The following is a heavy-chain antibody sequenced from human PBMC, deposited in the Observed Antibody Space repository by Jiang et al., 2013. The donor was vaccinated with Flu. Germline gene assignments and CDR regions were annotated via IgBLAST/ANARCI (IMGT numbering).Heavy chain of an antibody. V-gene: IGHV1-8*01. CDR3: ARGRWGLAVWNYVSPYYYYYGMDV. D-gene: IGHD1-7*01. CDR1: D. CDR2: MNPNSGNT. Sequence: DINWVRQATGQGLEWMGWMNPNSGNTGYAQKFQGRVTMTRNTSISTAYMELSSLRSEDTAVYYCARGRWGLAVWNYVSPYYYYYGMDVWGQGTTVTVSS. J-gene: IGHJ6*02.